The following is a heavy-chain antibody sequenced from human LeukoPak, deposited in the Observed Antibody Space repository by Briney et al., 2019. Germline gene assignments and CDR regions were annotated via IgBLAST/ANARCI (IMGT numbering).Heavy chain of an antibody. CDR3: AKGAIFGVVTIDY. V-gene: IGHV3-23*01. D-gene: IGHD3-3*01. Sequence: GGSLRLSCAASGFTFSNYGIHWVRRAPGKGLEWVSAISGSGGSTYYADSVKGRFTISRDNSKNTLYLQMNSLRAEDTAVYYCAKGAIFGVVTIDYWGQGTLVTVSS. CDR1: GFTFSNYG. CDR2: ISGSGGST. J-gene: IGHJ4*02.